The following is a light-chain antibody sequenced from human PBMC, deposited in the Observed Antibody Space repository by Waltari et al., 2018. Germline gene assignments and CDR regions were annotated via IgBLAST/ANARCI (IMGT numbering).Light chain of an antibody. CDR2: GNN. CDR3: ATWDDSLNGYV. Sequence: QSVVTQPPSASGAPGQSVTISCSGGSSNIERNAVNWFQQVPGTAPQLVIYGNNQRPTGVRDRISASKSGTSAYLVISGLQSEDEADYYCATWDDSLNGYVFGTGTKVTVL. J-gene: IGLJ1*01. CDR1: SSNIERNA. V-gene: IGLV1-44*01.